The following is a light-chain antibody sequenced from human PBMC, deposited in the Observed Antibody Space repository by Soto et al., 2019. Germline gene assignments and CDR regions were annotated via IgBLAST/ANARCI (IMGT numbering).Light chain of an antibody. V-gene: IGLV2-14*01. J-gene: IGLJ1*01. CDR2: EVS. Sequence: QSALTQPASVSGSPGQSITISCTGTSSDVGGYNYVSWYQQHPGKAPKLMIYEVSNRPSGASVRFSASKSGNTASLTISGLQAEDEADYYCTSYASSSTYVFGTGTKVTVL. CDR1: SSDVGGYNY. CDR3: TSYASSSTYV.